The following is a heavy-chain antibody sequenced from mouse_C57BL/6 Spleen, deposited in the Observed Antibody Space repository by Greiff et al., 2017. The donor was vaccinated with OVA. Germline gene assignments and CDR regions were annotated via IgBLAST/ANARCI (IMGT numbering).Heavy chain of an antibody. CDR1: GYTFTDSY. D-gene: IGHD2-4*01. J-gene: IGHJ4*01. CDR3: ARSYYDYDVSAMDY. Sequence: EVQLQQSGPELVKPGASVKISCKASGYTFTDSYMNWVKQSHGKSLEWIGDINPNNGGTSYNQKFKGKATLTVDKSSSTAYMELRSLTSEDSAVYYCARSYYDYDVSAMDYWGQGTSVTVSS. CDR2: INPNNGGT. V-gene: IGHV1-26*01.